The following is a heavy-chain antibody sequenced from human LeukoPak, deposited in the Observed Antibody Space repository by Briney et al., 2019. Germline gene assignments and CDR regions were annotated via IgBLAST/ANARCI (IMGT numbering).Heavy chain of an antibody. D-gene: IGHD2-2*01. CDR1: GFTFSSYA. J-gene: IGHJ6*02. CDR2: ISYDGSNK. CDR3: AREHCSSTSCYVGYYYYGMGV. Sequence: GGSLRLSCAASGFTFSSYAMHWVRQAPGKGLEWVAVISYDGSNKYYADSVKGRFTISRDNSKNTLYLQMNSLRAEDTAVYYCAREHCSSTSCYVGYYYYGMGVWGQGTTVTVSS. V-gene: IGHV3-30-3*01.